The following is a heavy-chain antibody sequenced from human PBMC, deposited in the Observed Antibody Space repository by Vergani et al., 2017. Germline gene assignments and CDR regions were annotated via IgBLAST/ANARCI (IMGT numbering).Heavy chain of an antibody. CDR1: GFTFSSYG. Sequence: QVQLVESGGGVVQPGRSLRLSCAASGFTFSSYGMHWVRQAPGKGLEWVAVISYDGSNKYYADSVKGRFTISRDNSKNTRYLQMNSLRAEDTAVYYCAPLAAGTKYNFDPWGQGTLVTVSS. CDR3: APLAAGTKYNFDP. J-gene: IGHJ5*02. D-gene: IGHD6-13*01. CDR2: ISYDGSNK. V-gene: IGHV3-30*03.